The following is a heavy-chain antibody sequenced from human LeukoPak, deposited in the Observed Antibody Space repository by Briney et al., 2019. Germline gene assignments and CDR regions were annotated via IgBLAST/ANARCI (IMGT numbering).Heavy chain of an antibody. J-gene: IGHJ3*02. CDR1: GGSISSGRYY. CDR2: IYHSGTT. Sequence: PSQTLSLTCTVSGGSISSGRYYWSWIRQPPGKGLEWIGFIYHSGTTHYNPSLKTRVIISVDRSKNQFSLKVSSVTAADTAVYYCARPGVGSGRYGAFDIWGQGTMVTVSS. CDR3: ARPGVGSGRYGAFDI. D-gene: IGHD5-18*01. V-gene: IGHV4-30-2*01.